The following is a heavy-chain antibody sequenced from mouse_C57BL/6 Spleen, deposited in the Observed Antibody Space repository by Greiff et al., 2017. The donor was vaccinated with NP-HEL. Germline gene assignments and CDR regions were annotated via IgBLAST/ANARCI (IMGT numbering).Heavy chain of an antibody. Sequence: EVQLQQSGPVLVKPGASVKMSCKASGYTFTDYYMNWVKQSHGKSLEWIGVINPYNGGTSYNQKFKGKATLNVDKSSSKAYMELNSLTSEDAAVYYGARDIPKNYYAMDYWGQGTSVTVSS. CDR3: ARDIPKNYYAMDY. J-gene: IGHJ4*01. CDR1: GYTFTDYY. V-gene: IGHV1-19*01. CDR2: INPYNGGT.